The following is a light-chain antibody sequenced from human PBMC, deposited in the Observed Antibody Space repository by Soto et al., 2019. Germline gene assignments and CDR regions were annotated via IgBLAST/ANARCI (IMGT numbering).Light chain of an antibody. J-gene: IGKJ5*01. CDR3: QQYVSSPPSIT. Sequence: EIVLTQSPGTLSLSPGERATLSCRPSQSVSSSYLAWYQQNPGQAPRLLIHGASSRATGLPDRFSGSGSGTDFTLTISRLEPEDFAVYYCQQYVSSPPSITFGQGTRLEIK. V-gene: IGKV3-20*01. CDR1: QSVSSSY. CDR2: GAS.